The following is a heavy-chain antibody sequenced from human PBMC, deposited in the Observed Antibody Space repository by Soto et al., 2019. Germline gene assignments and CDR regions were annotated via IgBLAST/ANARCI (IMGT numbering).Heavy chain of an antibody. J-gene: IGHJ3*02. D-gene: IGHD6-6*01. V-gene: IGHV1-58*01. CDR2: IVVASAHT. Sequence: ASVKVSCKASGFTFTSSAVQWVPQARVQRLEWIGWIVVASAHTNYAQKFQERVTITRDMATSTAYMWLSSLGSGDTAVYYWAALCRSYSSSSGEAFDIRGEGTMVTVSS. CDR1: GFTFTSSA. CDR3: AALCRSYSSSSGEAFDI.